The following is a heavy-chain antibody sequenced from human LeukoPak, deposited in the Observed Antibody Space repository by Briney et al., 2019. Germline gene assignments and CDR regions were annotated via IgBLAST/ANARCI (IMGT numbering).Heavy chain of an antibody. CDR1: GGSISSYY. CDR2: IYYSGST. V-gene: IGHV4-59*08. D-gene: IGHD3-22*01. J-gene: IGHJ4*02. Sequence: SETLSLTCTVSGGSISSYYWSWIRQPPGKGLEWIGYIYYSGSTNYNPSLKRRVTISVDTSKNQFSLKLSSVTAADTAVYYCARHVRLLPRFDYWGQGTLVTVSS. CDR3: ARHVRLLPRFDY.